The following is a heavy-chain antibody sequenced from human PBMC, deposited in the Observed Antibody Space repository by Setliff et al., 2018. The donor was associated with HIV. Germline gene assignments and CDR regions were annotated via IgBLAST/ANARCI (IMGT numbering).Heavy chain of an antibody. CDR2: MNPNSGVS. D-gene: IGHD3-10*01. CDR1: GHTFTNYD. Sequence: GASVKVSCKPSGHTFTNYDIHWMRRATGQGLEWMGWMNPNSGVSGYALKFHDRVTMTRDTSITTAYMELSSLTSEDTAVYYCARGKGVGGVIITGGLDVWGQGTTVT. V-gene: IGHV1-8*01. J-gene: IGHJ6*02. CDR3: ARGKGVGGVIITGGLDV.